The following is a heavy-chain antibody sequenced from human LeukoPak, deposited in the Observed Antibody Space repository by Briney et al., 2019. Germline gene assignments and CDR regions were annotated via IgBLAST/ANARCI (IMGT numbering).Heavy chain of an antibody. CDR2: ISSSGSTI. D-gene: IGHD3-9*01. CDR1: GFTFSDYY. CDR3: ARDGPTRYFDWLSYCYYYGMDV. V-gene: IGHV3-11*01. J-gene: IGHJ6*02. Sequence: GGSLRLSCAASGFTFSDYYMSWIRQAPGKGLEWVSYISSSGSTIYYADSVKGRFTISRDNAKNSLYLQMNSLRAEDTAVYYCARDGPTRYFDWLSYCYYYGMDVWGQGTTVTVSS.